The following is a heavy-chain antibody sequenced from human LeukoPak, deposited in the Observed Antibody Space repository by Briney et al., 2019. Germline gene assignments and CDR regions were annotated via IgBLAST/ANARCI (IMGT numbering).Heavy chain of an antibody. CDR1: GVTFSGYA. V-gene: IGHV3-33*08. Sequence: GGSLRLSCAASGVTFSGYAMSWVRQAPGKGLEWVAVICYDGSNKYYAYSVNGRFTISGDNSKNTLYLQMNSLRAEDTAVYYCARDEHYDSSGCRYAFDIWGQGTMVTVSS. D-gene: IGHD3-22*01. CDR2: ICYDGSNK. J-gene: IGHJ3*02. CDR3: ARDEHYDSSGCRYAFDI.